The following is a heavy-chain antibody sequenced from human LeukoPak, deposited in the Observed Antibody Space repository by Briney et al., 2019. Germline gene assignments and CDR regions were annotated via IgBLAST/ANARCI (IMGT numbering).Heavy chain of an antibody. V-gene: IGHV3-30-3*01. J-gene: IGHJ4*02. CDR3: AKETFDY. CDR2: ISYDGSNK. Sequence: GGSLRLSCAASGFTFSSYAMHWVRQAPGKGLEWVAVISYDGSNKYYADSVKGRFTISRDNSKNTLYLQMNSLRAEDTAVYYCAKETFDYWGKGTLVTVSS. CDR1: GFTFSSYA.